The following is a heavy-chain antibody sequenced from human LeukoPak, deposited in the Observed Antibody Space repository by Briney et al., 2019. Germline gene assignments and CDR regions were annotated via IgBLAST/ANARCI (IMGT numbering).Heavy chain of an antibody. J-gene: IGHJ6*03. V-gene: IGHV3-48*03. D-gene: IGHD1-1*01. CDR2: ISSSGSTI. Sequence: GGSLRLYCAASGFTFSSYDMNWVRQAPGKGLEGVSYISSSGSTIYYADSVKGRFTISRDTATNSLYLQMNSLSAEDTAVYYCARLERELLGYYYYYMDVWGKGPTVTVSS. CDR1: GFTFSSYD. CDR3: ARLERELLGYYYYYMDV.